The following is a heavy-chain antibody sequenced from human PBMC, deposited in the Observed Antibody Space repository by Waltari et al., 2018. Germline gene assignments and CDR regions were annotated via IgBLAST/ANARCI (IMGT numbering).Heavy chain of an antibody. CDR3: ARDSVGGPFDY. J-gene: IGHJ4*02. CDR1: GGSLSSHY. Sequence: QVQLQESGPGLVKPSETLSLTCTVSGGSLSSHYWSWIRQPPGKGLEWIGYTYYSGSTNYNPALKSRVTISVDTSKNQFSLKLSSVTAADTAVYYCARDSVGGPFDYWGQGTLVTVSS. D-gene: IGHD2-15*01. V-gene: IGHV4-59*11. CDR2: TYYSGST.